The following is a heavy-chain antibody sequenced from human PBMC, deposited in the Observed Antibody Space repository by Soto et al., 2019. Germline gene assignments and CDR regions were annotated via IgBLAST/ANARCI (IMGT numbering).Heavy chain of an antibody. J-gene: IGHJ4*02. D-gene: IGHD5-18*01. CDR2: ISGSGGST. Sequence: GGSLRLSCAASGFTFSSYAMSWVRQAPGKGLEWVSAISGSGGSTYYADSVKGRFTISRDNSKNTLYLQMNSLRAEDTAVYYCSKGGLYSYGGRLFDYWGQGTLVTVSS. CDR3: SKGGLYSYGGRLFDY. CDR1: GFTFSSYA. V-gene: IGHV3-23*01.